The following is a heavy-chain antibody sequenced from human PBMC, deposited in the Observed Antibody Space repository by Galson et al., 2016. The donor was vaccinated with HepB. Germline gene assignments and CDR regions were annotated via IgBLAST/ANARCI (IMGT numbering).Heavy chain of an antibody. CDR1: GFTFGSYA. D-gene: IGHD3-10*01. V-gene: IGHV3-33*01. CDR3: ARGGSGSYYKGEDYYYGMDV. J-gene: IGHJ6*02. CDR2: IRYDGSSK. Sequence: SLRLSCAASGFTFGSYAMHWVRQAPGKGLEWVAVIRYDGSSKYYTDSVKGRFTISRDNSKNTLNLQMNSLRAEDTAMYYCARGGSGSYYKGEDYYYGMDVWGQGTTVIVSS.